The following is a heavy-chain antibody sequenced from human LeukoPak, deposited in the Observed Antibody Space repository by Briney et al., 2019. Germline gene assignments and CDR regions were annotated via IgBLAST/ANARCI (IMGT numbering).Heavy chain of an antibody. V-gene: IGHV1-69*04. CDR2: IIPILGIA. Sequence: AASVKVSCKASGGTFSSYAISWVRQAPGQGLEWMGRIIPILGIANYAQKFQGRVTITADKSTSTAYMELRSLRSDDTAVYYCATHSSSWYEYAFDIWGQGTMVTVSS. CDR1: GGTFSSYA. D-gene: IGHD6-13*01. J-gene: IGHJ3*02. CDR3: ATHSSSWYEYAFDI.